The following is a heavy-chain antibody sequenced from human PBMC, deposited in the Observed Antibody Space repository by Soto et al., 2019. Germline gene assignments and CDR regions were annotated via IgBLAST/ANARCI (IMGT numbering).Heavy chain of an antibody. Sequence: GASVKVSCKASGYTFTSYDINWVRQATGQGLEWMGWMNPNSGNTGYAQKFQGRVTMTRNTSISTAYMELSSLRSEDTAVYYCARGDYDFWRGLPYYYYYGMDVWGPGTTVTVYS. V-gene: IGHV1-8*01. CDR2: MNPNSGNT. J-gene: IGHJ6*02. CDR1: GYTFTSYD. CDR3: ARGDYDFWRGLPYYYYYGMDV. D-gene: IGHD3-3*01.